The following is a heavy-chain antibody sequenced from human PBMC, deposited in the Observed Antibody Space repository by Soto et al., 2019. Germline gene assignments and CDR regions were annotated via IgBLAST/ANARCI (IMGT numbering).Heavy chain of an antibody. CDR1: GVTFSTYA. V-gene: IGHV3-23*01. Sequence: VGSLRLSCAASGVTFSTYAMTWVRQTPGKGLEWVSSISASGANTYYGDSVKGRFTISRDNSKNTLFLQMSSLTAEDTALYYCAREGAYYDFWSGNGADYWGQGTLVTVSS. J-gene: IGHJ4*02. CDR2: ISASGANT. D-gene: IGHD3-3*01. CDR3: AREGAYYDFWSGNGADY.